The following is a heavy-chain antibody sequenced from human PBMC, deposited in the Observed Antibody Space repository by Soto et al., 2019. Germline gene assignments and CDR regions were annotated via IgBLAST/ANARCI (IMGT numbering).Heavy chain of an antibody. J-gene: IGHJ5*02. CDR2: ISAYNGNT. CDR3: ARDLLEAKLITKPNWFDP. CDR1: GYTFTSYG. D-gene: IGHD1-20*01. Sequence: GASVKVSCKASGYTFTSYGISWVRQAPGQGLEWMGWISAYNGNTNYAQKLQGRVTMTTDTSTSTAYMELRSLRSDDTAVYYCARDLLEAKLITKPNWFDPWGQGTLVTVSS. V-gene: IGHV1-18*01.